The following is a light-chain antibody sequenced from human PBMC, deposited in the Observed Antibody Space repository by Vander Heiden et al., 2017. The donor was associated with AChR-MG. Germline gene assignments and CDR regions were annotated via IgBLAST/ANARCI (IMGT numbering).Light chain of an antibody. CDR1: QRVKTH. CDR2: SVS. Sequence: DIQMTQSPSSLSASVGDKVTITCRASQRVKTHLHWYQKKPGKTPNLVINSVSVLQSGVPSRFSGSGYGTDFTLTMSGLQPEDFATYYGQQSFGAITFGGGTKVEI. CDR3: QQSFGAIT. J-gene: IGKJ4*01. V-gene: IGKV1-39*01.